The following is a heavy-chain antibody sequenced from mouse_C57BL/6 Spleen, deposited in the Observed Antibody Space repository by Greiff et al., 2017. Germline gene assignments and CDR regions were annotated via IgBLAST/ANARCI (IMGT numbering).Heavy chain of an antibody. J-gene: IGHJ4*01. V-gene: IGHV1-53*01. CDR1: GYTFTSYW. CDR3: ANDYEGYYAMDY. D-gene: IGHD2-4*01. Sequence: VKLQESGTELVKPGASVKLSCKASGYTFTSYWMHWVKQRPGQGLEWIGNINPSNGGTNYNEKFKSKATLTVDKSSSTAYMQLSSLTSEDSAVYYCANDYEGYYAMDYWGQGTSVTVSS. CDR2: INPSNGGT.